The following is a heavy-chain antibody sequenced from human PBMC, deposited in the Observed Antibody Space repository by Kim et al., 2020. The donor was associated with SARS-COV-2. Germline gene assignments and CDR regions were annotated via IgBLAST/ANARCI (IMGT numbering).Heavy chain of an antibody. Sequence: QTCQGRVAMTRDTPTRTVYMQLSSLRSEDTAVYYCARVPVVGATDYAFDMWGQGTMVTVSS. J-gene: IGHJ3*02. V-gene: IGHV1-46*01. D-gene: IGHD1-26*01. CDR3: ARVPVVGATDYAFDM.